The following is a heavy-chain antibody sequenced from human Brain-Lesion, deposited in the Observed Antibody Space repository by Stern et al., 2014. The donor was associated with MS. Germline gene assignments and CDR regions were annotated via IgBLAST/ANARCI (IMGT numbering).Heavy chain of an antibody. V-gene: IGHV4-4*02. D-gene: IGHD6-13*01. CDR2: SDHSGST. CDR3: ARFPASRPHVFDS. Sequence: QVQLQESGPGLVKPSGTLSLTCAVSGGSISSSNWWSWVRQSPGKGLEWIGESDHSGSTIYNPSLKRPVTVSVDKSKNRLSPNLRSGPAADTDVYFCARFPASRPHVFDSWGQGTLVTVSS. CDR1: GGSISSSNW. J-gene: IGHJ4*02.